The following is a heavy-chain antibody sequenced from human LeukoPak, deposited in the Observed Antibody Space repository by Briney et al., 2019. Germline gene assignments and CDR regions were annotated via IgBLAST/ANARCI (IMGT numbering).Heavy chain of an antibody. CDR3: ARGGIAVAATLATFDI. V-gene: IGHV1-46*01. J-gene: IGHJ3*02. CDR2: INPSGGAT. CDR1: GYTFTTYY. Sequence: ASVKVSCKASGYTFTTYYIHWVRQAPGQGLEWMGTINPSGGATNYAQNLQGRVTVTRDTSTSTVYMEVGSLTSEDTAVYYCARGGIAVAATLATFDIWGQGTMVTVSS. D-gene: IGHD6-19*01.